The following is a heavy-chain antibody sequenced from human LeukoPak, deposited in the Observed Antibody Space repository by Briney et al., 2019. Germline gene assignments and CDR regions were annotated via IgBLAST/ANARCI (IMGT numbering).Heavy chain of an antibody. CDR2: ISGSGGST. V-gene: IGHV3-23*01. CDR3: AKDLQVVRGASPGYYFDY. J-gene: IGHJ4*02. Sequence: PGGSLRLSCAASGFTFSSYAMSWVRQAPAKGLEWVSAISGSGGSTYYADSVKGRFTISRDNSKNTLYLQMNSLRAEDTAVYYCAKDLQVVRGASPGYYFDYWGQGTLVTVSS. D-gene: IGHD3-10*01. CDR1: GFTFSSYA.